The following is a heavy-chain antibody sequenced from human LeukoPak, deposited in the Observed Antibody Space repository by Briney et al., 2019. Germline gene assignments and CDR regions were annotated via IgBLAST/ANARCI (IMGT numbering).Heavy chain of an antibody. CDR3: ADGGFDY. CDR2: IKQDGSEK. J-gene: IGHJ4*02. Sequence: GGSLRLSCAASGFTFSSYWMSWARRAPGKGLEWVAKIKQDGSEKYYVDSVKGRFTISRDNAKNSLYLQMNSLRVEDTAVYYCADGGFDYWGQGTLVTVSS. CDR1: GFTFSSYW. V-gene: IGHV3-7*01. D-gene: IGHD3-16*01.